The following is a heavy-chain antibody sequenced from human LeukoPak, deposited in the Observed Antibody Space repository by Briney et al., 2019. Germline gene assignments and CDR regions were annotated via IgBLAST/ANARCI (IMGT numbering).Heavy chain of an antibody. D-gene: IGHD2-2*01. J-gene: IGHJ4*02. V-gene: IGHV4-39*07. CDR1: GGSISSSSYY. CDR3: ARDPWTLGYCSSTSCYDFDY. CDR2: IYYSGST. Sequence: SETLSLTCTVSGGSISSSSYYWGWIRQPPGKGLEWIGSIYYSGSTYYNPSLKSRVTISVDTSKNQFSLKLSSVTAADTAVYYCARDPWTLGYCSSTSCYDFDYWGQGTLVTVSS.